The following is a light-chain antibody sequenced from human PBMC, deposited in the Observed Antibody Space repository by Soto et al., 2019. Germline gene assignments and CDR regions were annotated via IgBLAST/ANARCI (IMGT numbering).Light chain of an antibody. V-gene: IGKV3-20*01. CDR2: GAS. CDR1: QTVSSSYY. J-gene: IGKJ2*01. Sequence: EVVLTQSPGTLSLSPGERATLSCRTSQTVSSSYYLAWYQQKPGQAPRLLIYGASNRAYGVPDRFSSGWSGTDFTLTISRLEPEDFAVYYCQQYVTSPPGYTFGQGTELRIK. CDR3: QQYVTSPPGYT.